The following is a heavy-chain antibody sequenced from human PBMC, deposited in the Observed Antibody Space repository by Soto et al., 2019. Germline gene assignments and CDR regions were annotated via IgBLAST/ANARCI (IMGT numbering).Heavy chain of an antibody. CDR1: GGSISSGGYS. CDR3: ARVPDY. V-gene: IGHV4-30-2*01. J-gene: IGHJ4*02. CDR2: IYHSVST. Sequence: QLQLLESGSGLVKPSQTLSLTCAVSGGSISSGGYSWGWIRQPPGKGLEWIGYIYHSVSTYYNPSLKSRVTISVERSKNQFSRRLSSVTAADTAAYYCARVPDYWGQGTLVTVSS.